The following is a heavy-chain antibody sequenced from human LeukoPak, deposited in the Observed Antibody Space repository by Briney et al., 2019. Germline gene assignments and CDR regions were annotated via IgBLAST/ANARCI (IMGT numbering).Heavy chain of an antibody. V-gene: IGHV4-4*07. CDR3: ARGSNWYYYMDV. D-gene: IGHD4-11*01. CDR2: IYARGGS. CDR1: GDSITTHY. Sequence: SETLSLTCTVSGDSITTHYWNWMRQPAGKGLEWIGHIYARGGSNSNPSLRSRVTLSVDTSKNQLSLKLSPVTAADTAVYYCARGSNWYYYMDVWGKGTTVTVSS. J-gene: IGHJ6*03.